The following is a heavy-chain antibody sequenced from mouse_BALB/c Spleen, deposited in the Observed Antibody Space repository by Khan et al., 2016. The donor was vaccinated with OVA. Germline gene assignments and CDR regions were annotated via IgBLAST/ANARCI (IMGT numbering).Heavy chain of an antibody. D-gene: IGHD2-2*01. J-gene: IGHJ4*01. V-gene: IGHV2-6-4*01. CDR2: IRGGGRI. Sequence: QVQLQESGPGLAAPSQSLSITCTVSGFSLSRYSVHWVRQPPGKGLEWLGMIRGGGRIDYNSALKSRLSISKDNSKSQVFLKMSSLNSDATAVYYCAISYYAYDGYCAMDYWGQGTSVTVSS. CDR3: AISYYAYDGYCAMDY. CDR1: GFSLSRYS.